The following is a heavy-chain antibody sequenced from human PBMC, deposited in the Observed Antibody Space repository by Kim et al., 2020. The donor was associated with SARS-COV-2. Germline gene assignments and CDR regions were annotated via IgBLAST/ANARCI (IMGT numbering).Heavy chain of an antibody. V-gene: IGHV4-4*02. CDR1: GGSITSFDW. CDR3: ARWGGIGGSTYVLD. Sequence: TLSLTCDVFGGSITSFDWWTWVRQPPGKGLEWIGEIYHTGDTNYNSSLKSRVTMSVDKSRNQFSLKLSSVTAADSAVYYCARWGGIGGSTYVLDWGQGTLVTVSS. D-gene: IGHD6-25*01. CDR2: IYHTGDT. J-gene: IGHJ4*02.